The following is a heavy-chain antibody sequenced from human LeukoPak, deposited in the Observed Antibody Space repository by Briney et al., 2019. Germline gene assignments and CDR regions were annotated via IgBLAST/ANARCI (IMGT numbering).Heavy chain of an antibody. V-gene: IGHV3-13*01. D-gene: IGHD2-2*01. Sequence: VGSLRLSCAASGFTFSNYDMHWVRQATGKGLEWVSAFHTAGDTHYSGSVKGRFATSRENAKNSFYLQMNNLRAGDTAVYYCARGSCSSRSCYKRVNGLDVWGQGTPVTVSS. CDR2: FHTAGDT. CDR3: ARGSCSSRSCYKRVNGLDV. J-gene: IGHJ6*02. CDR1: GFTFSNYD.